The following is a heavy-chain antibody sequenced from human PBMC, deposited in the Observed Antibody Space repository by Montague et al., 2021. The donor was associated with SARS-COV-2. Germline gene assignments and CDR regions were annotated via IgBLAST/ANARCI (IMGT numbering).Heavy chain of an antibody. D-gene: IGHD1-1*01. V-gene: IGHV6-1*01. CDR1: GDSVSSNSAT. Sequence: CAISGDSVSSNSATWNWVRQSPSRGLEWLGRTYYRSKWHNDYAVXVRGRVTINPDTSKNRFSLQLNSVTPEDTAIYYCTSGREGNYNVMDVWGQGTTVTVSS. CDR3: TSGREGNYNVMDV. J-gene: IGHJ6*02. CDR2: TYYRSKWHN.